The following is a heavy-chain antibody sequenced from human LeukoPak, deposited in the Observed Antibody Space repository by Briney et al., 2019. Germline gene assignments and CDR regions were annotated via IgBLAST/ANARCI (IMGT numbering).Heavy chain of an antibody. J-gene: IGHJ4*02. V-gene: IGHV3-21*01. D-gene: IGHD3-9*01. CDR1: GFTFSSYG. CDR3: ARDCLVGFDY. CDR2: ISSSSSYI. Sequence: KTGGSLRLSCAASGFTFSSYGMNWVRQAPGKGLEWVSSISSSSSYIYYADSVKGRFTISRDNAKNSLYLQMNSLRAEDTAVYYCARDCLVGFDYWGQGTLVTVSS.